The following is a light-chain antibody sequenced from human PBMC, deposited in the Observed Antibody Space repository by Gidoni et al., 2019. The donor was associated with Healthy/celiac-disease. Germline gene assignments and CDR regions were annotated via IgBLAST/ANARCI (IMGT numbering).Light chain of an antibody. Sequence: DIQMTQSPSSLSASVGDRVTITCQASQDISNYLNWYQQKPGKAPKLLIYDASNLETGVPPRVIGSGSGTDFTFSISSLLPEDIATYYCLQYDNLPPITFGQGTRLEIK. CDR3: LQYDNLPPIT. J-gene: IGKJ5*01. CDR2: DAS. CDR1: QDISNY. V-gene: IGKV1-33*01.